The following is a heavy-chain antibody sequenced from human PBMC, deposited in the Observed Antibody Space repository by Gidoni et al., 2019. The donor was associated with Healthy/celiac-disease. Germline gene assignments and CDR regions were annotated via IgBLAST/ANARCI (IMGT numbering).Heavy chain of an antibody. CDR2: IYYSGST. Sequence: GYIYYSGSTNYNPSLKSRVTISVDTSKNQFSLKLSSVTAADTAVYYCARRNMRNWFDPWGQGTLVTVSS. J-gene: IGHJ5*02. V-gene: IGHV4-61*07. D-gene: IGHD3-16*01. CDR3: ARRNMRNWFDP.